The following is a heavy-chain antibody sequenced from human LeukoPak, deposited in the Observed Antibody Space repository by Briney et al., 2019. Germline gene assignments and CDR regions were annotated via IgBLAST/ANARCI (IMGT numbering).Heavy chain of an antibody. CDR1: GGSISSSSYY. CDR2: IYYSGST. V-gene: IGHV4-39*01. D-gene: IGHD3-22*01. Sequence: SETLSPTCTVSGGSISSSSYYWGRIRQPPGKGLEWIGSIYYSGSTYYNPSLKSRVTISVDTSKNQFSLKLSSVTAADTAVYYCARRSSYYDSSGYYPFDYWGQGTLVTVSS. J-gene: IGHJ4*02. CDR3: ARRSSYYDSSGYYPFDY.